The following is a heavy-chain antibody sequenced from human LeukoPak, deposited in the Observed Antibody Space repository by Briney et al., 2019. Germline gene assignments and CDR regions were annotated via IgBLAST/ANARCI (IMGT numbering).Heavy chain of an antibody. CDR2: INTDGGDT. CDR3: ARDEKIVGASGQDY. CDR1: GFTFGSYW. V-gene: IGHV3-74*01. D-gene: IGHD1-26*01. Sequence: GGSLRLSCAASGFTFGSYWMHWVRQAPGKGLVWVSRINTDGGDTIYADSVKGRFTISRDNAKNTLFLQMNSLRAEDAAVCYCARDEKIVGASGQDYWGQGTLVTVSS. J-gene: IGHJ4*02.